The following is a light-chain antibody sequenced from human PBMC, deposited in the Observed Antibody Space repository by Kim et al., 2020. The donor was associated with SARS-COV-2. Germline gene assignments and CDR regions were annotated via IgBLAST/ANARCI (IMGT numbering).Light chain of an antibody. CDR1: QSVSTAY. Sequence: SPEERATLSCKASQSVSTAYLVWYQQKVGQSPRLLLYATSTRASGVPDRFSGSGSETDFSLTISGLEPDDFAVYYCQQCQTTPLTFGGGTKVDIK. J-gene: IGKJ4*01. V-gene: IGKV3-20*01. CDR3: QQCQTTPLT. CDR2: ATS.